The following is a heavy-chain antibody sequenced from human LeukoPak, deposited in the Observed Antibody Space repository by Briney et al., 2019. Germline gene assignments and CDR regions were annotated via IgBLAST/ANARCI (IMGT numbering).Heavy chain of an antibody. CDR2: IYYGGST. CDR3: AKDLINWFDP. CDR1: GGSISGHF. V-gene: IGHV4-59*11. Sequence: SETLSVTCTDPGGSISGHFWSWIRQPPGKGLELMGYIYYGGSTNYNPPLKSRVTISVDTSKNQFSLKLSSVTAADTAVYYSAKDLINWFDPWGQGTLVTVSS. J-gene: IGHJ5*02.